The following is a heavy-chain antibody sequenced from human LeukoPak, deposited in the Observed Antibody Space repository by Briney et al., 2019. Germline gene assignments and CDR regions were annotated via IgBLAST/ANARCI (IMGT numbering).Heavy chain of an antibody. CDR1: GFTFRTYA. Sequence: PGGSLGLSCAASGFTFRTYALSWVRQAPGKGLEWVSVISGSGGTSYYADSVKGRFTISRDNSTKALFLQMNRLGAEDTAVYYWAKGSSRGCYGNFDYWGQGTLVTVSS. V-gene: IGHV3-23*05. CDR3: AKGSSRGCYGNFDY. J-gene: IGHJ4*02. D-gene: IGHD6-19*01. CDR2: ISGSGGTS.